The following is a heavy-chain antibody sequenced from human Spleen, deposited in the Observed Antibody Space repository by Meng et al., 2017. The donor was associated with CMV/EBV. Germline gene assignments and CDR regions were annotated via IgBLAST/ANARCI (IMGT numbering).Heavy chain of an antibody. Sequence: QVQLVQSGAEVKKPGASVKASCKSSGYTFTDYYIHWVRQAPGKGLEWMGWMNPNSGNTGYAQKFQGRFTMTRNTSISTAYMELSSLRSEDTAVYYCARGRITMVRGVKGWFDPWGQGTLVTVSS. J-gene: IGHJ5*02. D-gene: IGHD3-10*01. CDR2: MNPNSGNT. CDR3: ARGRITMVRGVKGWFDP. CDR1: GYTFTDYY. V-gene: IGHV1-8*02.